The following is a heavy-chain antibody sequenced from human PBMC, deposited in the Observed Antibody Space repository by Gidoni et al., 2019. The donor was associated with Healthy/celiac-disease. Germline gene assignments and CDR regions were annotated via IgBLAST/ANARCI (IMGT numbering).Heavy chain of an antibody. J-gene: IGHJ4*02. CDR1: GGSISSYY. CDR2: IYYSGST. V-gene: IGHV4-59*01. Sequence: QVQLQESGPGLVKPSETLSLTCTVSGGSISSYYWSWIRQPPGKGLEWIGYIYYSGSTNYNPSLKSRVTISVDTSKNQFSLKLSSVTAADTAVYYCAREGSSSWGYYFDYWGQGTLVTVSS. D-gene: IGHD6-13*01. CDR3: AREGSSSWGYYFDY.